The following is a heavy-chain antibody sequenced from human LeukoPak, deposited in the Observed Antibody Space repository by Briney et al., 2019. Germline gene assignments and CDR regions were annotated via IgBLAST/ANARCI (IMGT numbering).Heavy chain of an antibody. D-gene: IGHD2-2*01. CDR1: GFTFSSYA. CDR3: ARGGAVGISSS. Sequence: GGSLRLSCAASGFTFSSYAMSWVRQAPGKGVEWVSAISGSGGSTYYADSVKGRFTISRDNSKNTLYLQMNSLRAEDTAVYYCARGGAVGISSSWGQGTLVTVSS. CDR2: ISGSGGST. J-gene: IGHJ4*02. V-gene: IGHV3-23*01.